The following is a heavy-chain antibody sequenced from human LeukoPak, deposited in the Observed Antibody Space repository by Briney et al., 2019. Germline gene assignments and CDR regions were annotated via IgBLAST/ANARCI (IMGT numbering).Heavy chain of an antibody. Sequence: ASVKVSCKVSGYPLTELSMHWVRQAPGKGLEWMGSVDPEDGETIYAQKFQGRVTMTEDTSTDTVYMELSSLRSEDTATYYCATDPNYYGSGSLDYWGQGTLVTVSS. CDR3: ATDPNYYGSGSLDY. D-gene: IGHD3-10*01. V-gene: IGHV1-24*01. CDR2: VDPEDGET. J-gene: IGHJ4*02. CDR1: GYPLTELS.